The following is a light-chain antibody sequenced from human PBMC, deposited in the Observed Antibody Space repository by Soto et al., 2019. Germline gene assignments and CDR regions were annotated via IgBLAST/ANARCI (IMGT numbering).Light chain of an antibody. CDR1: SSDVGGYDY. Sequence: QSALTQPASVCGSPGQSSAISCTGTSSDVGGYDYVSWYQQHPGKAPKLMIYDVSNRPSVVSNRFSGSKSDNTASLTICGLQAEDEADYYCSSYTSSSTDVFATGTKFTVL. V-gene: IGLV2-14*03. CDR2: DVS. CDR3: SSYTSSSTDV. J-gene: IGLJ1*01.